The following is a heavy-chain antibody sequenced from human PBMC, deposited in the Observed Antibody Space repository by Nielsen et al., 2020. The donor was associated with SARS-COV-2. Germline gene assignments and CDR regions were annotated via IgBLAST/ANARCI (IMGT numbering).Heavy chain of an antibody. J-gene: IGHJ4*02. Sequence: SETLSLTCTVSGGPISSSSYYWGWIRQPPGKGLEWIGSIYYSGSTYYNPSLKSRVTISVDTSKNQFSLKLSSVTAADTAVYYCARPDGGNEGYYFDYWGQGTLVTVSS. CDR1: GGPISSSSYY. V-gene: IGHV4-39*01. D-gene: IGHD4-23*01. CDR2: IYYSGST. CDR3: ARPDGGNEGYYFDY.